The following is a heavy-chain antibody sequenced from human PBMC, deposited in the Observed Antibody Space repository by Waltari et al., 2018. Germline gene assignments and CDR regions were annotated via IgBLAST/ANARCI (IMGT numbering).Heavy chain of an antibody. Sequence: QVLLQPWGAVLLNPSDPLSPTCAVYGWSFSGYYWSWIRQPPGKRLEWIGEINHSGSTNYKPAIKSRVTISVDTSKNQFSLKLSSVTAADTAVYYCASSPPVTSGSYYNIYYYNNGMDVWGQGTTVTVSS. J-gene: IGHJ6*02. V-gene: IGHV4-34*01. D-gene: IGHD1-26*01. CDR1: GWSFSGYY. CDR3: ASSPPVTSGSYYNIYYYNNGMDV. CDR2: INHSGST.